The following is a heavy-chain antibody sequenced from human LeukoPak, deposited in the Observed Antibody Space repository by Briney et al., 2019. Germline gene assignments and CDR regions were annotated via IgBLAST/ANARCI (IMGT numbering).Heavy chain of an antibody. CDR1: GGTFSSYA. J-gene: IGHJ4*02. V-gene: IGHV1-69*01. CDR2: IIPIFGTA. D-gene: IGHD2-2*01. Sequence: SVKVSCKASGGTFSSYAISWVRQAPGQGLEWMGGIIPIFGTANYAQKFQGRVTITADESTGTAYMELSSLRSEDTAVYYCARGLGIAAMSYFDYWGQGTLVTVSS. CDR3: ARGLGIAAMSYFDY.